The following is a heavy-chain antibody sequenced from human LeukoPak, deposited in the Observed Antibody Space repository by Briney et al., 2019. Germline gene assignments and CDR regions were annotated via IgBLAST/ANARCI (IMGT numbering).Heavy chain of an antibody. CDR1: GLTFSSYG. Sequence: GRSLRLSCAASGLTFSSYGMHWVRQAPGKGLEWVAVIWYDGSNKYYADSVKGRFTISRDNSKNTLYLQMNSLRAEDTAVYYCARAVDYRWYFDYWGQGTLVTVSS. J-gene: IGHJ4*02. CDR3: ARAVDYRWYFDY. V-gene: IGHV3-33*01. CDR2: IWYDGSNK. D-gene: IGHD2-8*02.